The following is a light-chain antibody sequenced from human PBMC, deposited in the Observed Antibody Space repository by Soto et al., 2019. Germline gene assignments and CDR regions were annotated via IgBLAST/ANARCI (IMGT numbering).Light chain of an antibody. CDR3: QQYNSFPPT. CDR2: EAS. Sequence: DIQMNQSPSAVSASVGDRVTITCRASQGITNRLAWYQQKPGKAPKLLIYEASSLQSGVPSRISGSGSGTDFTLTISSLQPEDFATYYCQQYNSFPPTFGQGTRLAIK. J-gene: IGKJ5*01. V-gene: IGKV1D-12*01. CDR1: QGITNR.